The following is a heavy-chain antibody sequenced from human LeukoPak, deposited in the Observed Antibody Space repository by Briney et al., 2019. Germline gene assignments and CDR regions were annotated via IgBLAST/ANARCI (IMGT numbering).Heavy chain of an antibody. CDR2: IKQDGSEK. V-gene: IGHV3-7*01. Sequence: GGSLRLSCAASGFTFSSDDMNWVRQAPGKGLEWVANIKQDGSEKNYVDSVKGRFTISRDNAKKSLDLQMNSLRVEDTAVYYCARRRYNWNGIDYWGQGTLVTVSS. CDR1: GFTFSSDD. D-gene: IGHD1-1*01. CDR3: ARRRYNWNGIDY. J-gene: IGHJ4*02.